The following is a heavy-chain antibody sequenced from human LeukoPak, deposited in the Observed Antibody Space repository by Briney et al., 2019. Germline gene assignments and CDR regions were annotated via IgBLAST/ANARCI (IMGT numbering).Heavy chain of an antibody. CDR1: GGTFSSYA. Sequence: ASVKVSCKASGGTFSSYAISWVRQAPGQGLEWMGGITPIFGTANYAQKFQGRVTITTDESTSTAYMELSSLRSEDTAVYYCARDGVGYCSSTSCPPGYYYYMDVWGKGTTVTVSS. J-gene: IGHJ6*03. CDR3: ARDGVGYCSSTSCPPGYYYYMDV. D-gene: IGHD2-2*01. CDR2: ITPIFGTA. V-gene: IGHV1-69*05.